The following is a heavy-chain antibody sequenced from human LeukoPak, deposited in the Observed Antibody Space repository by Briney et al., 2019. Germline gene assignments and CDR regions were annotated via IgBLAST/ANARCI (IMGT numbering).Heavy chain of an antibody. CDR1: GGSISSYY. V-gene: IGHV4-59*01. Sequence: SETLSLTCTVSGGSISSYYWSWIRQPPGKGLEWIGYIYYSGSTNYNPSLKSRVTISVDTSKSQFSLKLSSVTAADTAVYYCARASGSYYDFDYWGQGTLVTVSS. J-gene: IGHJ4*02. D-gene: IGHD1-26*01. CDR2: IYYSGST. CDR3: ARASGSYYDFDY.